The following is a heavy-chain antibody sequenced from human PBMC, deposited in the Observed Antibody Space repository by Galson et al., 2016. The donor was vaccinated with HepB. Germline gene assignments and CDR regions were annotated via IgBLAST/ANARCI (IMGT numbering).Heavy chain of an antibody. CDR2: VYGDDDK. V-gene: IGHV2-5*02. Sequence: PALVKPTQTLTLTCTFSGFSLDTSSVAVGWIRQPPGKALEWLGLVYGDDDKRFSPSLNNRLTLTKYTSKSQVVLTMTHMDPVDTATYYCAHRSSGPYYSENGGYHTWGQGTLVIVSS. J-gene: IGHJ5*02. CDR3: AHRSSGPYYSENGGYHT. D-gene: IGHD3-22*01. CDR1: GFSLDTSSVA.